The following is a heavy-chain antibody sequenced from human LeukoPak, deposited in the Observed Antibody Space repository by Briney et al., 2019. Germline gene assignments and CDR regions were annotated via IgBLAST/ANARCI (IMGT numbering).Heavy chain of an antibody. CDR2: IYHSGST. J-gene: IGHJ4*02. D-gene: IGHD2-15*01. CDR1: GGSISSSNW. V-gene: IGHV4-4*02. CDR3: ARWAVGYCSGGSCSYHFDY. Sequence: SETLSLTCAVSGGSISSSNWWSWVRQPPGKGLEWIGEIYHSGSTNYNPSPKSRVTISVDKSKNQFSLKLSSVTAADTAVYYCARWAVGYCSGGSCSYHFDYWGQGTLVTVSS.